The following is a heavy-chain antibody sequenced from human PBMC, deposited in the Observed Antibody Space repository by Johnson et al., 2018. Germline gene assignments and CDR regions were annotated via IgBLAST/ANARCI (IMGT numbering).Heavy chain of an antibody. Sequence: VQLVESGGGVVQXGRSXRLXCAASGFTFRNYAIHWVRQAPGKGLEWVAVISYDGRNKYYADSVKGRFTISRDNSENTLDLQMNSLRTEDTAVYYCARDASDAFDIWGQGTMVTVSS. CDR3: ARDASDAFDI. CDR2: ISYDGRNK. CDR1: GFTFRNYA. V-gene: IGHV3-30*04. J-gene: IGHJ3*02.